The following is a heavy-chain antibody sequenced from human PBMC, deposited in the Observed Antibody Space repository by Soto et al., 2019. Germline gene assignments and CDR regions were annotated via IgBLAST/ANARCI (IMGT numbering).Heavy chain of an antibody. D-gene: IGHD3-16*01. V-gene: IGHV3-30*18. Sequence: VQLVESGGGVVQPGRSLRLSCAASGFTFSSYGMHWVRQAPGKGLEWVAVISYDGSNKYYADSVKGRFTISRDNSKNTLYLQMNSLRAEDTAVYYCANTWGRSSYWGQGTLVTVSS. CDR3: ANTWGRSSY. CDR1: GFTFSSYG. CDR2: ISYDGSNK. J-gene: IGHJ4*02.